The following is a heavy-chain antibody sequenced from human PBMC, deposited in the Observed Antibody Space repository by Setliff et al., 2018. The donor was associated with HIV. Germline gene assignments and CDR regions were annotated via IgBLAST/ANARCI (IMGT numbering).Heavy chain of an antibody. J-gene: IGHJ6*03. CDR3: ARGPDFWSAHPYSYYYMDV. CDR2: INHSGST. CDR1: GGSFSGYY. Sequence: ETLSLTCAVYGGSFSGYYWSWIRQPPGKGLEWIGEINHSGSTNYNPSLTSRVTISVGTSKNQFSLKLNSVTAADTAVYFCARGPDFWSAHPYSYYYMDVWGKGTTVTVSS. V-gene: IGHV4-34*01. D-gene: IGHD3-3*01.